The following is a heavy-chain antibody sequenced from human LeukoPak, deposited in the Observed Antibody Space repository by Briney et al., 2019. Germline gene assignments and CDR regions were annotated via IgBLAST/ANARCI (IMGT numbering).Heavy chain of an antibody. CDR3: TTEEVSGYYTNWLDP. CDR2: IKSKTHGGTT. V-gene: IGHV3-15*01. Sequence: GGSLRLSCAASGFTFRNAWMTWVRQAPGRGLEWVGRIKSKTHGGTTDYAAPVKGRFTISRDDSRNTLYLQMNSLKNEDTAVYYCTTEEVSGYYTNWLDPWGQGTLVTVSS. CDR1: GFTFRNAW. D-gene: IGHD3-3*01. J-gene: IGHJ5*02.